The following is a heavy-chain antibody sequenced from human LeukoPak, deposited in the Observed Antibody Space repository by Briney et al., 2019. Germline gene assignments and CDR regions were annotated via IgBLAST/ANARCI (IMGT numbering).Heavy chain of an antibody. CDR2: IYYSGST. V-gene: IGHV4-59*01. J-gene: IGHJ3*02. Sequence: PSETLSLTCTVSGGSISSYSWSWIRQPAGKGLEWIGYIYYSGSTNYNPSLKSRVTISVDTSKNQFSLKLSSVTAADTAVYYCAREKLRFLEGAFDIWGQGTMVTVSS. CDR1: GGSISSYS. CDR3: AREKLRFLEGAFDI. D-gene: IGHD3-3*01.